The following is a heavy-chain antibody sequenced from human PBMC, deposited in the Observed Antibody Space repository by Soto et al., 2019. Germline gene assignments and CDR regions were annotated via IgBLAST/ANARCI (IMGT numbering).Heavy chain of an antibody. Sequence: RLSGTASGFTFSSYGMGWVRQAPGKGLQWVSTISGDGGQTHYTDSVKGRFSISRDNSKNTVYLQMDSLRAEDTAMYFCARDVGLDSDDFFAYWGQGTQVTVYS. V-gene: IGHV3-23*01. J-gene: IGHJ4*02. CDR1: GFTFSSYG. CDR3: ARDVGLDSDDFFAY. D-gene: IGHD3-9*01. CDR2: ISGDGGQT.